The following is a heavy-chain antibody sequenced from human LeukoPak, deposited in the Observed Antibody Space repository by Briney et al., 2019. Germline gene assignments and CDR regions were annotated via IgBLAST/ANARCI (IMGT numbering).Heavy chain of an antibody. CDR1: GITLSNYG. CDR2: ISDSAGRT. D-gene: IGHD3-22*01. CDR3: AKRGVVIRVILVGFHKEAYYFDS. Sequence: GGSLRLSCAVSGITLSNYGMSWVRQAPGKGLESDAGISDSAGRTKYAASVKGRFTTSRDNPKNTLYLQMSRLRAEDTAVYFCAKRGVVIRVILVGFHKEAYYFDSWGQGALVTVSS. J-gene: IGHJ4*02. V-gene: IGHV3-23*01.